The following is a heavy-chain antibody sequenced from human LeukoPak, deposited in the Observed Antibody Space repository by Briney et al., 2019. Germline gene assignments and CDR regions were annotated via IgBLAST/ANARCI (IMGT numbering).Heavy chain of an antibody. D-gene: IGHD5-18*01. Sequence: PSETLSLTCAVYGGSFSGYYWSWIRQPPGKGLEWIGEINHSGSTNYNPSLKSRVTISVDKSKSQFFLNLTSVTAADTAVYYCARERVDIAMGFDYWGQGSLVIVSS. CDR1: GGSFSGYY. CDR3: ARERVDIAMGFDY. V-gene: IGHV4-34*01. J-gene: IGHJ4*02. CDR2: INHSGST.